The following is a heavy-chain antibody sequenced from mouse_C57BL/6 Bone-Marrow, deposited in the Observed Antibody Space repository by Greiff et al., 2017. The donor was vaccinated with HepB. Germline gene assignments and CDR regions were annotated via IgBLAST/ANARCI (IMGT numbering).Heavy chain of an antibody. Sequence: QVQLQQPGAELVRPGTSVKLSCKASGYTLTSYWMHWVKQRPGQGLEWIGVIDPSDSYTNYNQKFKGKATLTVDTSSSTAYMQLSSLTSEDSAVYYCARPPYSNYGSWFAYWGQGTLVTVSA. J-gene: IGHJ3*01. V-gene: IGHV1-59*01. D-gene: IGHD2-5*01. CDR3: ARPPYSNYGSWFAY. CDR2: IDPSDSYT. CDR1: GYTLTSYW.